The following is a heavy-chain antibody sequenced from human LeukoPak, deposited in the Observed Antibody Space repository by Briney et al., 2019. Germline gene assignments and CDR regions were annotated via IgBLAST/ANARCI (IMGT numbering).Heavy chain of an antibody. CDR2: IGIDSGNT. CDR1: GFTLSDYI. CDR3: ARDYKYAFDN. Sequence: GGSLRLSCAASGFTLSDYIVNWVRQAPGKGLEWISYIGIDSGNTNYADSVKGRFTISGDKAKNSLYLQVNSLRVEDTAVYYCARDYKYAFDNWGQGPLVTVSS. J-gene: IGHJ4*02. D-gene: IGHD5-24*01. V-gene: IGHV3-48*01.